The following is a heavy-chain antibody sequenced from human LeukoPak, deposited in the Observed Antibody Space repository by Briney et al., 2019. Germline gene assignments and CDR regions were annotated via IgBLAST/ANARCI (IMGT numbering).Heavy chain of an antibody. CDR1: GYTLTELS. J-gene: IGHJ6*03. D-gene: IGHD3-22*01. CDR2: FDPEDGET. CDR3: ATAAYDSSGYSLEDYYYMDV. Sequence: ASVKVSCKVSGYTLTELSMHWVRQAPGKGLEWIGGFDPEDGETIYAQKFQGRVTMTEDTSTDTAYMELSSLRSEDTAVYYCATAAYDSSGYSLEDYYYMDVWGKGTTVTVSS. V-gene: IGHV1-24*01.